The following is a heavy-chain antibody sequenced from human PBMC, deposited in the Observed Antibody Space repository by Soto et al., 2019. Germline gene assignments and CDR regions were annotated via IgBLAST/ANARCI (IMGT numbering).Heavy chain of an antibody. V-gene: IGHV3-30*18. J-gene: IGHJ4*02. CDR1: GFTFSSYG. Sequence: QVQLVESGGGVVQPGRSLRLSCAASGFTFSSYGMHWVRQAPGKGLEWVAVISYDGRNKYYADSVKGRFTISRDNSKNTLYLQMNSLRAEDTAVYYCAKDHLRSGELGYWGQGTLVTVSS. CDR2: ISYDGRNK. CDR3: AKDHLRSGELGY. D-gene: IGHD3-10*01.